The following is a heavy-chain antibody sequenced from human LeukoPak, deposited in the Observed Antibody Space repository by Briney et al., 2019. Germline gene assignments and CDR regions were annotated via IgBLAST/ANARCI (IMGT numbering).Heavy chain of an antibody. V-gene: IGHV3-23*01. J-gene: IGHJ6*02. CDR3: ARAAPDCSGGSCYESYYYYGMDV. CDR1: GFTFSSYA. CDR2: ISGSGGST. Sequence: GGSLRLSCAASGFTFSSYAMSWVRQAPGKGLEWVSAISGSGGSTYYADSVKGRFTISRDNSKNTLYLQMNSLRAEDTAVYYCARAAPDCSGGSCYESYYYYGMDVWGQGTTVTVSS. D-gene: IGHD2-15*01.